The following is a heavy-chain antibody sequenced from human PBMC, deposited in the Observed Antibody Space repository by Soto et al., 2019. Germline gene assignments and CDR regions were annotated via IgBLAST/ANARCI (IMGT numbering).Heavy chain of an antibody. D-gene: IGHD5-18*01. V-gene: IGHV1-46*03. Sequence: QVKLVQSGAEVKKPGASVKVSCKASGYTFTTYYMHWLRQTPGQGLEWMGIINPSGGSTSYAQNFHGRVKMTRDTSTSTVYMELSSLRSEDAAVYYCVRGPCCGYGSPVDYWGQGTLVTVAS. CDR1: GYTFTTYY. CDR3: VRGPCCGYGSPVDY. CDR2: INPSGGST. J-gene: IGHJ4*02.